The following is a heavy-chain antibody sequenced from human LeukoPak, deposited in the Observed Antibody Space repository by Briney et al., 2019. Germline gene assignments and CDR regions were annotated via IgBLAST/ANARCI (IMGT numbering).Heavy chain of an antibody. CDR2: IYSGGST. CDR1: GFTVSSNY. Sequence: GGSLRLSCAASGFTVSSNYMSWVRQAQGQGLDRVSVIYSGGSTYYADSVKGRFTISRDNSKNTLYLQMNSLRAEDTAVYYCARGLALDYWGQGTLVTVSS. V-gene: IGHV3-53*01. CDR3: ARGLALDY. J-gene: IGHJ4*02. D-gene: IGHD6-19*01.